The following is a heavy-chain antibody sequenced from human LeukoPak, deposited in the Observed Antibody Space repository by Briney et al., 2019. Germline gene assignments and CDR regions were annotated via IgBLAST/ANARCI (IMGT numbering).Heavy chain of an antibody. CDR3: ARLFTYDY. V-gene: IGHV4-34*01. CDR1: GGSFSGYY. Sequence: SETLSLTCAVYGGSFSGYYWSWIRPPPGKGLEWIGEINHSGSTNYNPSLKSRVTISVDTSKNQFSLKLSSVTAADTAVYYCARLFTYDYWGQGTLVTVSS. J-gene: IGHJ4*02. D-gene: IGHD2/OR15-2a*01. CDR2: INHSGST.